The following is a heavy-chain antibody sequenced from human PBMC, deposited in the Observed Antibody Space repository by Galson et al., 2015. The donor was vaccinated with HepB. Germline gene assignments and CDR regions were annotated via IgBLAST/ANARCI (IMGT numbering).Heavy chain of an antibody. V-gene: IGHV3-23*01. CDR1: GFTFSSYA. D-gene: IGHD3-22*01. CDR2: ISGSGGST. Sequence: SLRLSCAASGFTFSSYAMSWVRQAPGKGLEWVSAISGSGGSTYYADSVKGRFTISRDNSKNTLYLQMNSLRAEDTAVYYCAKDINSSGYYSPFDYWGQGTLVTVSS. CDR3: AKDINSSGYYSPFDY. J-gene: IGHJ4*02.